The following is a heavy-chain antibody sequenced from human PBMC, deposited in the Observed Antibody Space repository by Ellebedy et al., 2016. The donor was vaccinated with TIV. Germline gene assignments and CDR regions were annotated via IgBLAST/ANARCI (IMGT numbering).Heavy chain of an antibody. CDR2: MVGSGAE. Sequence: GESLKISCAASGITFSSYWMHWLHQAPGTGLEWVSGMVGSGAEKYADSVKGRFTISRDNSKRTVDLQMRSVRAEDTAVYFCAKDRTSGDGYWVFDSWGQGTMVSVSS. CDR3: AKDRTSGDGYWVFDS. J-gene: IGHJ4*02. V-gene: IGHV3-74*03. D-gene: IGHD2-21*02. CDR1: GITFSSYW.